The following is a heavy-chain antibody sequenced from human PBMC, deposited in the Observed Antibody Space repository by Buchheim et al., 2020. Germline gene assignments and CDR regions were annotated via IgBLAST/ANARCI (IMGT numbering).Heavy chain of an antibody. D-gene: IGHD1-26*01. V-gene: IGHV4-31*03. CDR1: GGSISSGGYY. J-gene: IGHJ6*02. CDR2: IYYSGGT. CDR3: ARERRQWEPHYYGMDV. Sequence: QVQLQESGPGLVKPSQTLSLTCTVSGGSISSGGYYWSWIRQHPGKGLEWIGYIYYSGGTYYNPSLKRRVTISVDTSKNQFSLKLSSVTAADTAVYYCARERRQWEPHYYGMDVWGQGTT.